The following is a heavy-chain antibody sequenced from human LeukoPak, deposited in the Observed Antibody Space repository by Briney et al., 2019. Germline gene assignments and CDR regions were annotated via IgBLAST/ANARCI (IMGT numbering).Heavy chain of an antibody. J-gene: IGHJ5*02. CDR2: IYYSGST. D-gene: IGHD3-10*01. Sequence: SETLSLTCTVSGGSISSYYWSWIRQPPGKGLEWIGYIYYSGSTNYNPSLKSRVTISVDTSKNQFSLKLSSVTAADTAVYYCARDTMVRGVDNWFDPWGQGTLVTVSS. V-gene: IGHV4-59*01. CDR1: GGSISSYY. CDR3: ARDTMVRGVDNWFDP.